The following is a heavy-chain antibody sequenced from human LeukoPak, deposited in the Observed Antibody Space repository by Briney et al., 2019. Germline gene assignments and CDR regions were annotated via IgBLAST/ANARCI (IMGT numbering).Heavy chain of an antibody. CDR1: GGSISSYY. Sequence: SETLSLTCTVSGGSISSYYWSWIRQPPGKGLEWIGYIYYSGSTNYNPSLKSRVTISVDTSKNQFSLKLSSVTAADTAVYYCARGRDTAMVMGWFDPWGQGTLVTVSS. CDR3: ARGRDTAMVMGWFDP. J-gene: IGHJ5*02. CDR2: IYYSGST. D-gene: IGHD5-18*01. V-gene: IGHV4-59*01.